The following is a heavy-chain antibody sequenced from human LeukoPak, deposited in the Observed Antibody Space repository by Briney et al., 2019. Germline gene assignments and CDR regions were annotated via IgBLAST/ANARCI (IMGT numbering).Heavy chain of an antibody. Sequence: SETLSLTCTVSGGSISSSSYYWGWIRQPPGKGLEWIGSIYYSGSTYYNPSLKSRVTISVDTSKNQFSLKLSSVTAADTAVYYCARDFPLPLTAAARWFDPWGQGTLVTVSS. D-gene: IGHD6-13*01. CDR2: IYYSGST. CDR3: ARDFPLPLTAAARWFDP. CDR1: GGSISSSSYY. J-gene: IGHJ5*02. V-gene: IGHV4-39*07.